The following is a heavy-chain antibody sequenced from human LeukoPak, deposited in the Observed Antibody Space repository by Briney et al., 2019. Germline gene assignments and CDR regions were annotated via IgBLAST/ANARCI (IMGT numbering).Heavy chain of an antibody. J-gene: IGHJ5*02. V-gene: IGHV4-4*07. D-gene: IGHD3-16*02. CDR1: GGSISSYY. CDR2: IYTSGST. CDR3: ARVQDFTFGGVIVEAGGFDP. Sequence: SETLSLTCTVSGGSISSYYWSWIRQPAGKGLGWIGRIYTSGSTNYNPSLKSRVTMSVDTSKNQFSLKLSSVTAADTAVYYCARVQDFTFGGVIVEAGGFDPWGQGTLVTVSS.